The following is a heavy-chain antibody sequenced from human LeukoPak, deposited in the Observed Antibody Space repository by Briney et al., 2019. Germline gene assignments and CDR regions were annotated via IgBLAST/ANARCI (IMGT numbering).Heavy chain of an antibody. V-gene: IGHV4-59*01. J-gene: IGHJ4*02. CDR2: IYYSGST. Sequence: SQTLSLTCTVSGGSIGSYYWSCIRQPPGGGLEWIGYIYYSGSTNYNPTPNSRGTMSVDTSKNQFSLKLSSVTAADTAVYYCARGTVGPTIPFDYWGQGTLVTVSS. CDR3: ARGTVGPTIPFDY. CDR1: GGSIGSYY. D-gene: IGHD1-26*01.